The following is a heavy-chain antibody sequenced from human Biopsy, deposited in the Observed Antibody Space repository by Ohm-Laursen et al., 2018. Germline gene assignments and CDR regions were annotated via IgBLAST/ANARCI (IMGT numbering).Heavy chain of an antibody. V-gene: IGHV4-59*01. CDR3: ARTPRDSFWSGSYKRGLWFDP. J-gene: IGHJ5*02. D-gene: IGHD3-3*01. CDR1: GGSIISYY. CDR2: VYNGGIT. Sequence: SQTLSLTCSVSGGSIISYYWTWIRQPPGKGLVWLGHVYNGGITNYNPPLKSRVTISKDTSKNQFSLQVNSVTAADTAVYYCARTPRDSFWSGSYKRGLWFDPWGQGTLVIVSS.